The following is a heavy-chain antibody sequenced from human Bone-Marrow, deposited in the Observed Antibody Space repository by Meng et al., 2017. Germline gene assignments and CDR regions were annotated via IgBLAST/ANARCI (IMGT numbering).Heavy chain of an antibody. V-gene: IGHV3-74*01. D-gene: IGHD7-27*01. Sequence: EMQLVVSGGGLVQPGGSLGISFVATGITFNNYWMHWVRQAPGKGLVWVSRINSDGSSTSYADSVKGRFTISRDNAKNTLYLQMNSLTAEDTAIYYCARVAWGFDYWGQGTLVTVSS. CDR2: INSDGSST. CDR1: GITFNNYW. CDR3: ARVAWGFDY. J-gene: IGHJ4*02.